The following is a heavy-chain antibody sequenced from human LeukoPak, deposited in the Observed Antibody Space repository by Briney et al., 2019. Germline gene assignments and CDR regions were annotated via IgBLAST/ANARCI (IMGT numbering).Heavy chain of an antibody. CDR1: GFSFISYG. D-gene: IGHD4-17*01. CDR3: AKRPSDYGDYVSYFDY. J-gene: IGHJ4*02. V-gene: IGHV3-30*18. CDR2: ISDDGRRK. Sequence: PGGPLNLPCAASGFSFISYGLHWFRQPPGKGREGLGVISDDGRRKDYADSVKGRFTISRDNSKDTLYLQVNSLRAEDTAVYYCAKRPSDYGDYVSYFDYWGQGTLVTVSS.